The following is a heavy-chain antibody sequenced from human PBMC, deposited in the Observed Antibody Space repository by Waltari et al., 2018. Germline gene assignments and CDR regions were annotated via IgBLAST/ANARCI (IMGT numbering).Heavy chain of an antibody. CDR3: AGEGLGARKKLTTH. D-gene: IGHD6-6*01. Sequence: EVQLVESGGGLVQPGGSLRLSCAASGFTFSSYSMNWVRQAPGKGLEWVSYISSSSSTIYYADSVKGRFTISRDNAKNSLYLQMNSLRAEDTAVYYCAGEGLGARKKLTTHWGQGTLVTVSS. J-gene: IGHJ4*02. V-gene: IGHV3-48*01. CDR1: GFTFSSYS. CDR2: ISSSSSTI.